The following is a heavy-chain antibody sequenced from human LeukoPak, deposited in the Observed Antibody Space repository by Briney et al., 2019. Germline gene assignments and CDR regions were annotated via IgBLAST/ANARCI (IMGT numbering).Heavy chain of an antibody. J-gene: IGHJ4*02. CDR3: ARLGSSGYPEAKFDY. V-gene: IGHV4-39*01. CDR1: GGSISSSSYH. Sequence: SETLSLTCTVSGGSISSSSYHWGWIRQPPGKGLEWIGRIYHSGNTYYNPPLKTRITISVDTSKNQFSLKLSSVTAADTAVYYCARLGSSGYPEAKFDYWGQGPLVTVSS. D-gene: IGHD3-22*01. CDR2: IYHSGNT.